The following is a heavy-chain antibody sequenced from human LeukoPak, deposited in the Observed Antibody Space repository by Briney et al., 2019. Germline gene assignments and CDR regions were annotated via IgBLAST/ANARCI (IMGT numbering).Heavy chain of an antibody. CDR3: TTDGEVAANYYYYGMDV. CDR1: GFTFSNAW. CDR2: IKSKTDGGTT. J-gene: IGHJ6*02. V-gene: IGHV3-15*01. D-gene: IGHD2-15*01. Sequence: GGSLRLSCAASGFTFSNAWMSWVRQAPGKGLEWVGRIKSKTDGGTTDYVAPVKGRFTISRDDSKNTLYLQMNSLKTEDTAVYYCTTDGEVAANYYYYGMDVWGQGTTVTVSS.